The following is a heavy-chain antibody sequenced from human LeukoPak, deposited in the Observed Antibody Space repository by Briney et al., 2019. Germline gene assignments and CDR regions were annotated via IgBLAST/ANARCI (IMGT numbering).Heavy chain of an antibody. CDR3: ARTFRGYCSSTSCYENWFDP. CDR2: TNPNSGNT. Sequence: GASVKVSCKASGYTFTSYDINWVRQATGQGLEWMGWTNPNSGNTGYAQKFQGRVTITRNTSISTAYMELSSLRSEDTAVYYCARTFRGYCSSTSCYENWFDPWGQGTLVTVSS. CDR1: GYTFTSYD. J-gene: IGHJ5*02. V-gene: IGHV1-8*03. D-gene: IGHD2-2*01.